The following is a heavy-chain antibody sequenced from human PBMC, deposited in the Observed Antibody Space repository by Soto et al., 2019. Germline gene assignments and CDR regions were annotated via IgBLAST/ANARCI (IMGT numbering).Heavy chain of an antibody. Sequence: QVQLVQSGAEVKKPGASVKVSCKASGYTFTSYDINWVRQATGQWLEWMGWMNPNSGNTGYAQKFQGRVTMTRNTSVSTAYMEMRSIRSEEPAESYSASYGGTYSMALWGQGPTAAVA. CDR3: ASYGGTYSMAL. V-gene: IGHV1-8*01. CDR2: MNPNSGNT. CDR1: GYTFTSYD. J-gene: IGHJ6*02. D-gene: IGHD3-16*01.